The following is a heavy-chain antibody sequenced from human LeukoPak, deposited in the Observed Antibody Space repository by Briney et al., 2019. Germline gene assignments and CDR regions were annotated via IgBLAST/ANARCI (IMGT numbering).Heavy chain of an antibody. CDR3: AAVNEDEPTAGPFDY. J-gene: IGHJ4*02. Sequence: ASVKVSCKASGGTFSSYAISWVRQAPGQGLEWMGGIIPIFGTANYAQKFQGRVTITADESTSTAHMEVSSLRSEDTAVYYCAAVNEDEPTAGPFDYWGQGTLVTVSS. CDR1: GGTFSSYA. CDR2: IIPIFGTA. D-gene: IGHD6-19*01. V-gene: IGHV1-69*13.